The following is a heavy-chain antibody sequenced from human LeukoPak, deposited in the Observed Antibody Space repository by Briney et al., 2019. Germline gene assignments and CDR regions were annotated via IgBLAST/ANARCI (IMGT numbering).Heavy chain of an antibody. J-gene: IGHJ4*02. CDR2: INPNSGGT. CDR1: GYTFTGYY. Sequence: GASVKVSCKASGYTFTGYYMHWVRQAPGQGLEWMGRINPNSGGTNYAQKFQGRVTMTRDTSISTAYMELSRLRSDDTAVYYCARDPYDFWSGYRNYWGQGTLVTVSS. CDR3: ARDPYDFWSGYRNY. D-gene: IGHD3-3*01. V-gene: IGHV1-2*06.